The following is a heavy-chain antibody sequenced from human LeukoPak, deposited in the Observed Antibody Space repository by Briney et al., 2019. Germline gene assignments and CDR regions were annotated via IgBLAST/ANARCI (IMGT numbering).Heavy chain of an antibody. V-gene: IGHV1-69*05. CDR1: GGTFSSYA. J-gene: IGHJ6*03. CDR2: IIPIFGTA. CDR3: ATGHFSSTSCRYYYYYYYMDV. D-gene: IGHD2-2*01. Sequence: SVKVSCKASGGTFSSYAISRVRQAPGQGLEWMGGIIPIFGTANYAQKFQGRVTITTDESTSTAYMELSSLRSEDTAVYYCATGHFSSTSCRYYYYYYYMDVWGKGTTVTVSS.